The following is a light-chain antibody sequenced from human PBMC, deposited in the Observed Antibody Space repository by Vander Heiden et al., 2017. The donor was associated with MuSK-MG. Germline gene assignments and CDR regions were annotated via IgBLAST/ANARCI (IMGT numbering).Light chain of an antibody. CDR3: QQDNSCFWT. Sequence: DIQMTQSPSTLSASVGDRVTITCRASQSISSWLAWYQQKPGKAPKLLIYDASSLESGVPSRFSGSGSGTEFTLTISSLQPDDFATYYCQQDNSCFWTFGQGTKVEIK. CDR1: QSISSW. J-gene: IGKJ1*01. CDR2: DAS. V-gene: IGKV1-5*01.